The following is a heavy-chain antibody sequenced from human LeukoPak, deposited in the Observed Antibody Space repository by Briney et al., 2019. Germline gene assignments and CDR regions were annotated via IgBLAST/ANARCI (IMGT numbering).Heavy chain of an antibody. CDR1: GGTFSSYA. V-gene: IGHV1-69*05. CDR3: ARGVFSGYDYVEGY. J-gene: IGHJ4*02. Sequence: SVKVSCKASGGTFSSYAISWVRQAPGQGLEWMGGIIPIFGTANYAQKFQGRVTMTRNTSISTAYMELSSLRSEDTAVYYCARGVFSGYDYVEGYWGQGTLVTVSS. CDR2: IIPIFGTA. D-gene: IGHD5-12*01.